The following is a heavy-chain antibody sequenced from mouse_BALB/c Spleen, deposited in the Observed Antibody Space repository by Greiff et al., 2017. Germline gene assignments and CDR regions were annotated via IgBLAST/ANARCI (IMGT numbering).Heavy chain of an antibody. CDR2: IDPSDSYT. Sequence: QVQLQQPGAELVKPGASVKLSCKASGYTFTSYWMHWVKQRPGQGLEWIGEIDPSDSYTNYNQKFKGKATLTVDKSSSTAYMQLSSLTSEDSAVYYCARFGYDGSHYYAMDDWGQGTSVTVSS. CDR1: GYTFTSYW. J-gene: IGHJ4*01. D-gene: IGHD2-2*01. V-gene: IGHV1-69*02. CDR3: ARFGYDGSHYYAMDD.